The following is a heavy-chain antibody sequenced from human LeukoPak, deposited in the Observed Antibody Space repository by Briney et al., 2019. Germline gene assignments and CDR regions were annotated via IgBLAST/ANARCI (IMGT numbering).Heavy chain of an antibody. CDR1: GYTFTSYG. V-gene: IGHV1-18*04. D-gene: IGHD6-13*01. J-gene: IGHJ2*01. CDR3: AREGYSSIWYPRRYFDL. Sequence: GASVKVSCKASGYTFTSYGISWVRQAPGQGLEWMGWISTYNGNTNYAQKFQGRVTMTTDTSTSTAYMELRSPRSDDTAIYYCAREGYSSIWYPRRYFDLWGRGTLVTVSS. CDR2: ISTYNGNT.